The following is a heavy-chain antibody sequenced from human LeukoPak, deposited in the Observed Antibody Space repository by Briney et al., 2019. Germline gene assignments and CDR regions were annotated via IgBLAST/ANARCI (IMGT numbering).Heavy chain of an antibody. D-gene: IGHD6-19*01. CDR2: ISSSGSST. Sequence: GGSLRLSCAASGFTLSDYYMNWFRQAPGKGLEWVTYISSSGSSTYYADSVEGRFTIARDNARNSLYLQMNSLRAEDTAVYYCVRSSSGSLGGSWGQGTLVTVSS. J-gene: IGHJ5*02. CDR1: GFTLSDYY. V-gene: IGHV3-11*01. CDR3: VRSSSGSLGGS.